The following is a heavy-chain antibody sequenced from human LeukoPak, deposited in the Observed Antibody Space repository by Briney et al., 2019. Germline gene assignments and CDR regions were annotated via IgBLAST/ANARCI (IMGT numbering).Heavy chain of an antibody. V-gene: IGHV3-23*01. CDR1: GFTFAGCA. J-gene: IGHJ4*02. CDR3: AKGQGVVGATTRGYFDY. D-gene: IGHD1-26*01. Sequence: GGSLRLSCAASGFTFAGCAMSWVRQAPGKGLEWVSTVSGSGGSTYYADSVKGRFTISRDNSKNILYLQMNSLRADDTAVYYCAKGQGVVGATTRGYFDYWGQGTLVSVSS. CDR2: VSGSGGST.